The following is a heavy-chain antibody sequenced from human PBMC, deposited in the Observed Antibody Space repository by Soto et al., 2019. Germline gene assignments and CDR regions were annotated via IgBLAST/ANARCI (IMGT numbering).Heavy chain of an antibody. CDR3: ARVFQRTSCSCFDY. V-gene: IGHV3-48*03. J-gene: IGHJ4*02. CDR1: GFTFSSYE. CDR2: ISSSGSTI. Sequence: EVQLVESGGGLVQPGGSLRLSCAASGFTFSSYEMNWVRQAPGKGLEWVSYISSSGSTIYYADSVKGRFTISRDNAKNSLYLQMNSLRAEDTAVYYCARVFQRTSCSCFDYWGQGTLVTVSS. D-gene: IGHD2-2*01.